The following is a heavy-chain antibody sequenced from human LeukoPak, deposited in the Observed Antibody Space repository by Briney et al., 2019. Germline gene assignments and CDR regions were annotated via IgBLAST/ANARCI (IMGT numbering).Heavy chain of an antibody. J-gene: IGHJ4*02. D-gene: IGHD1-1*01. CDR1: GFTFSTYA. CDR2: IVGNGGGI. V-gene: IGHV3-23*01. Sequence: GGSLRLSCAASGFTFSTYAMNWVRQAPGKGLEWVSVIVGNGGGIDYADSVKGRFTLSRDDSRNTVYLQLNNLRVEDTAIYYCAKANWVSNADAVWWGQGTQVTVSS. CDR3: AKANWVSNADAVW.